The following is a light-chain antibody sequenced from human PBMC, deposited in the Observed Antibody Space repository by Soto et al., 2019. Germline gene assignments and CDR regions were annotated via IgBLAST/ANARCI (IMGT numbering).Light chain of an antibody. V-gene: IGLV1-51*01. CDR1: SSNIGSNF. Sequence: QSVLTQPPSVSAAPGQKVTISCSGSSSNIGSNFGSWYQQLPGTAPKLLIYDNDKRPSGIPDRFSGSKSGTSATLGITGLRTGDEAGYYCGTWDSSLSAVVFGGGTTLTVL. J-gene: IGLJ2*01. CDR3: GTWDSSLSAVV. CDR2: DND.